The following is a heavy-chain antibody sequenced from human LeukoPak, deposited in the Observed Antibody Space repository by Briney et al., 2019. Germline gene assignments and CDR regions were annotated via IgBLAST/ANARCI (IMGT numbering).Heavy chain of an antibody. CDR3: AKDLFPGTATLGWFDP. CDR1: GFTFSSYG. J-gene: IGHJ5*02. V-gene: IGHV3-33*06. Sequence: PGGSLRLSCAASGFTFSSYGMHWVRQAPGKGLEWVAVIWYDGSNKYYADSAKGRFTISRDNSKNTLYLQMNSLRAEDTAVYYCAKDLFPGTATLGWFDPWGQGTLVTVSS. CDR2: IWYDGSNK.